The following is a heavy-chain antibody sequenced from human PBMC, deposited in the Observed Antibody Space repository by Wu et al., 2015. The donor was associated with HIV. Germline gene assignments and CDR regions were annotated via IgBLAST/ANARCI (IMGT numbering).Heavy chain of an antibody. CDR1: GYTFSSYD. D-gene: IGHD3-10*01. CDR2: MNPNSGNT. J-gene: IGHJ4*02. CDR3: ARGSRIYNDGWFAGY. Sequence: QVQLVQSGTEVKKPGASVKVSCKTSGYTFSSYDINWVRQAPGQGLEWMGWMNPNSGNTGYAQKFQGRVTMTRNTSISTAYMEVSSLTSEDTAVYYCARGSRIYNDGWFAGYWGQGTLVTVSS. V-gene: IGHV1-8*01.